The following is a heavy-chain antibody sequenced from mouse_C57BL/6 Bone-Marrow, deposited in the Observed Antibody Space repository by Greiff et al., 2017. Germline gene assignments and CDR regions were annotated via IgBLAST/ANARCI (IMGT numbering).Heavy chain of an antibody. D-gene: IGHD2-13*01. CDR1: GYNFTDYY. CDR3: TTDYCDWVLDY. V-gene: IGHV14-4*01. J-gene: IGHJ2*01. CDR2: IDPENGDT. Sequence: VQLQQPGAELVRPGASVKLSCTASGYNFTDYYMHWVKQRPGQGLEWIGWIDPENGDTEYASKFQGKATITVDTSSNTAYLQLSSLTSEDTAVDYCTTDYCDWVLDYWGQGTTLTVSS.